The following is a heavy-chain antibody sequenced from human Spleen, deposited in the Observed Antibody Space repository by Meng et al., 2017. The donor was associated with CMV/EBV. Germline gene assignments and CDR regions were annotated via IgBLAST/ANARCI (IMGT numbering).Heavy chain of an antibody. D-gene: IGHD3-3*01. Sequence: SETLSLTCTVSGGSISSSSYYWGWIRQPPGKGLEWIGSIYYSGSTYYNPSLKSRVTISVDTSKNQFSLKLSSVTAADTAVYYCARDLGYLECSHFDYWGQGTLVTVSS. CDR2: IYYSGST. V-gene: IGHV4-39*07. CDR1: GGSISSSSYY. J-gene: IGHJ4*02. CDR3: ARDLGYLECSHFDY.